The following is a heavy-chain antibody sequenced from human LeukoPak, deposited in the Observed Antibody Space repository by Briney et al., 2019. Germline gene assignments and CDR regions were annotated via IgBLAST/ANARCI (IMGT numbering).Heavy chain of an antibody. V-gene: IGHV4-34*01. J-gene: IGHJ4*02. CDR2: IKHSGST. CDR3: ARGREGIRGHYFDY. CDR1: GGSFSGYY. D-gene: IGHD3-3*02. Sequence: PSETLSLTCAVYGGSFSGYYWSWICQPPGKGLEWIGEIKHSGSTNYNPSLKSRVTISVDTSKNQFSLKLSSVTAADTAVYYCARGREGIRGHYFDYWGQGTLVTVSS.